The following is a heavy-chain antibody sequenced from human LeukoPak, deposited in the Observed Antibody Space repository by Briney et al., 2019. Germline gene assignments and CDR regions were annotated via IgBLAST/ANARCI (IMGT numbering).Heavy chain of an antibody. J-gene: IGHJ4*02. CDR2: IYYSRST. D-gene: IGHD2-2*01. CDR1: GGSISSGGYY. V-gene: IGHV4-31*03. Sequence: KASQTLSLTCTVSGGSISSGGYYWSWIRQHPGKGLEWIGYIYYSRSTYYNPSLKSRVTISVDTSKNQFSLKLSSVTAADTAVYYCARTGRYCSSTSCYYFDYWGQGTLVTVSS. CDR3: ARTGRYCSSTSCYYFDY.